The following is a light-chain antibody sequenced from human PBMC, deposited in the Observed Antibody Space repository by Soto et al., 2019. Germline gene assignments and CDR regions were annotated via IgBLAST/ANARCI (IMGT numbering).Light chain of an antibody. V-gene: IGLV1-40*01. CDR1: TSNIGAGYD. CDR2: GNS. CDR3: QSYDNSLSGYV. Sequence: QPVLTQPPSVSGAPGQRVTISCTGSTSNIGAGYDVHWYQHLPGTAPKLLIYGNSNRPSGVPDRFSGSKSGTSASLAITGLQAEDEADYYCQSYDNSLSGYVFGTGTKLTVL. J-gene: IGLJ1*01.